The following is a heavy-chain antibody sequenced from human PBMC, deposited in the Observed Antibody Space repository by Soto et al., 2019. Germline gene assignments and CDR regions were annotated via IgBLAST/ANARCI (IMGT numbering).Heavy chain of an antibody. V-gene: IGHV3-11*01. D-gene: IGHD6-19*01. Sequence: GGSLRLSWAASGFTFSDYYMSWIRQAPGKGLEWVSYISSSGSTIYYADSVKGRFTISRDNAKNSLYLQMNSLRAEDTAVYYCARTSSGRAPEYFQHWGQGTLVTVSS. CDR2: ISSSGSTI. J-gene: IGHJ1*01. CDR3: ARTSSGRAPEYFQH. CDR1: GFTFSDYY.